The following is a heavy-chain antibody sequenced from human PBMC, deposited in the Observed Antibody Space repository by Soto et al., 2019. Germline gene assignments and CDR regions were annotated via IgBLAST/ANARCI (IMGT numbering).Heavy chain of an antibody. Sequence: SETLSLTCPVSGGSISSYYWSWIRQPPGKGLEWIGYIYYSGSTNYNPSLKSRVTISVDTSKNQFSLKLSSVTAADTAVYYCARDTGTHDSSGFTDYWGQGTLVTVAS. CDR2: IYYSGST. J-gene: IGHJ4*02. D-gene: IGHD3-22*01. CDR1: GGSISSYY. CDR3: ARDTGTHDSSGFTDY. V-gene: IGHV4-59*01.